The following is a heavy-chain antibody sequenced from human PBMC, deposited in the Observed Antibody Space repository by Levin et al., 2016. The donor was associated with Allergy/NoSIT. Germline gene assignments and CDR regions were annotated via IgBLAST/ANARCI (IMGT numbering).Heavy chain of an antibody. V-gene: IGHV3-30*04. D-gene: IGHD3-22*01. CDR3: AREPNYYDSSGEIDY. CDR2: ISYDGSNK. J-gene: IGHJ4*02. Sequence: WIRQPPGKGLEWVAVISYDGSNKYYADSVKGRFTISRDNSKNTLYLQMNSLRAEDTAVYYCAREPNYYDSSGEIDYWGQGTLVTVSS.